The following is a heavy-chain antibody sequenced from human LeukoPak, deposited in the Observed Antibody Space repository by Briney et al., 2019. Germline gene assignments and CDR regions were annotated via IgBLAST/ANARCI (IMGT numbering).Heavy chain of an antibody. CDR1: GGSISSDTYY. Sequence: PSETLSLTCTVSGGSISSDTYYWSWIRQPPGKGLEWIGYISHSGIPYYNPSLKSRVIMSVDRSKNQFSLELTSVTAADTAVYYCSTLTGDYYYYYMDVWGKGTTVTVSS. J-gene: IGHJ6*03. CDR3: STLTGDYYYYYMDV. V-gene: IGHV4-30-2*01. D-gene: IGHD7-27*01. CDR2: ISHSGIP.